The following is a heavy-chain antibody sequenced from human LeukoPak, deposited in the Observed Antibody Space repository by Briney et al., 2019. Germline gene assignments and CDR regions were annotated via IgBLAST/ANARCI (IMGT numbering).Heavy chain of an antibody. J-gene: IGHJ4*02. CDR2: ISWNSGSI. V-gene: IGHV3-9*01. D-gene: IGHD3-22*01. CDR3: AKGARWGSGYYYVALDY. Sequence: GGSLRLSCAASGFTFDDYAMHWVRQAPGKGLEWVSGISWNSGSIGYADSVKGRFTISRDNAKSSLYLQMNSLRAEDTALYYCAKGARWGSGYYYVALDYWGQGTLVTVSS. CDR1: GFTFDDYA.